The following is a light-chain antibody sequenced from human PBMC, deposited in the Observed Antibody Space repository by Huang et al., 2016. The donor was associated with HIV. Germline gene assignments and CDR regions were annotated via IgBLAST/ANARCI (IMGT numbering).Light chain of an antibody. Sequence: DIQMTQSPSSLSASVGDRVTITCRASQSISNYLNWYQQKPGKAPNLLIYAASSLQRGVPSRFSGSASGTDFTLTISSLQPEDFATYYCQQSYSPLRTFGQGTKVEIK. V-gene: IGKV1-39*01. CDR3: QQSYSPLRT. CDR2: AAS. J-gene: IGKJ1*01. CDR1: QSISNY.